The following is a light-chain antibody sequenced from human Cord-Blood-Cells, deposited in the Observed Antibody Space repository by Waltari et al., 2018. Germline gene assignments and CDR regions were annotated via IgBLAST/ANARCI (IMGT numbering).Light chain of an antibody. J-gene: IGKJ4*01. Sequence: DIQMTQSPSSLSASVGDRVTITCRASQSISSYLNWYQQKPGKAPKRLIYAASSLQSVVPSRFIGSGSGTDFTLTISSLQPEDFATYYCQQSYSTPLTFGGGTKVEIK. CDR1: QSISSY. CDR3: QQSYSTPLT. CDR2: AAS. V-gene: IGKV1-39*01.